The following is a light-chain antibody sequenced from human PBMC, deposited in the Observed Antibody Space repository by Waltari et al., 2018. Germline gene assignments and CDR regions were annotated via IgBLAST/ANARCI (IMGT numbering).Light chain of an antibody. CDR1: QDISTY. CDR3: QQYEDVPYT. V-gene: IGKV1-33*01. Sequence: DIQMTQSPPSLSASVGDRVTITCQASQDISTYLNWYQQKPGKAPKLLISDVSNLEKGVPSRFSGGGSETDFSFTISSLQSEDIATYYCQQYEDVPYTFGQGTKLMIK. CDR2: DVS. J-gene: IGKJ2*01.